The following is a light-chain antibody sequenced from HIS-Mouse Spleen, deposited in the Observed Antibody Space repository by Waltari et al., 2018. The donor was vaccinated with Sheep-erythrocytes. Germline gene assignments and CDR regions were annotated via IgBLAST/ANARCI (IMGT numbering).Light chain of an antibody. CDR1: SSDFEGYNL. V-gene: IGLV2-23*01. CDR2: EGS. Sequence: QSALTQPASASGAPGQSITISCTGPSSDFEGYNLVSWYQQPPGKAPKHMIYEGSKRPSGVSNRFSGSKSGNTASLTISGLQAEDEADYYCCSYAGSSTPWVFGGGTKLTVL. CDR3: CSYAGSSTPWV. J-gene: IGLJ3*02.